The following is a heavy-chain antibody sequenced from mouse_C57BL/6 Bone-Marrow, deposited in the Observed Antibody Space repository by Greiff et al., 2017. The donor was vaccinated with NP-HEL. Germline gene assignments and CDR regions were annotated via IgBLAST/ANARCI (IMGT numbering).Heavy chain of an antibody. D-gene: IGHD1-1*01. CDR1: GYSFTDYN. J-gene: IGHJ1*03. CDR2: INPNYGTT. CDR3: ARCHYYGSDWYFDV. Sequence: EVQVVESGPELVKPGASVKISCKASGYSFTDYNMNWVKQSNGKSLEWIGVINPNYGTTSYNQKFKGKATLTVDQSSSTAYMQLNSLTSEDSAVYYCARCHYYGSDWYFDVWGTGTTVTVSS. V-gene: IGHV1-39*01.